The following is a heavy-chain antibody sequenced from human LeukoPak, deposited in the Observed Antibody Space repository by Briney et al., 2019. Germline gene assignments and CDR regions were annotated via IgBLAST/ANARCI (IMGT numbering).Heavy chain of an antibody. CDR2: ISYSGST. CDR1: GGSFSGYY. V-gene: IGHV4-34*09. J-gene: IGHJ4*02. Sequence: SETLSLTCAVYGGSFSGYYWSWIRQPPGKGLEWIGYISYSGSTYYTPSLKSRVTISGDTSRNQFSLKMSSVTAADTAVYYCARGPYNYDSSSKYFDYWGQGTLVTVSS. D-gene: IGHD3-22*01. CDR3: ARGPYNYDSSSKYFDY.